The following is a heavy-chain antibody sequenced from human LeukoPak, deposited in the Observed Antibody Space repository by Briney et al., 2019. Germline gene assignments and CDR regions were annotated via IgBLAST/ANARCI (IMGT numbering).Heavy chain of an antibody. Sequence: GGSLRLSCAASGFTFSSYGMHWVRQAPGKGLEWVSYISSSGSTIYYADSVKGRFTISRDNAKNSLYLQMNSLRAEDTAVYYCARGSPWGYYDFWSGYFAGWLDPWGQGTLVTVSS. CDR3: ARGSPWGYYDFWSGYFAGWLDP. D-gene: IGHD3-3*01. V-gene: IGHV3-48*04. J-gene: IGHJ5*02. CDR2: ISSSGSTI. CDR1: GFTFSSYG.